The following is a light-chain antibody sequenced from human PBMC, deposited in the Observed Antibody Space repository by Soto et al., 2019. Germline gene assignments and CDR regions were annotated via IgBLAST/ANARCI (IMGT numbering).Light chain of an antibody. J-gene: IGKJ5*01. CDR2: DAS. CDR1: QSVSSSF. Sequence: EIVLTQSPGTLSLSPGERATLSCGASQSVSSSFLAWYQQKVGQAPRLLIYDASNRATGIPARFSGSGYGTDFTLTISSLEPEDFAVYYCQQRSNWPTFGQGTRLEIK. CDR3: QQRSNWPT. V-gene: IGKV3D-20*02.